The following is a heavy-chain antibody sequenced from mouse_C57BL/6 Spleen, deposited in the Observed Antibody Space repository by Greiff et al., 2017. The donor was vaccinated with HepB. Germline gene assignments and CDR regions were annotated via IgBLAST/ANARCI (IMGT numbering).Heavy chain of an antibody. V-gene: IGHV5-17*01. J-gene: IGHJ1*03. CDR1: GFTFSDYG. Sequence: EVMLVESGGGLVKPGGSLKLSCAASGFTFSDYGMHWVRQAPEKGLEWVAYISSGSSTIYYADTVKGRFTISRDNAKNTLFLQMTSLRSEDTAMYYCAYGSSYWYFDVWGTGTTVTVSS. D-gene: IGHD1-1*01. CDR3: AYGSSYWYFDV. CDR2: ISSGSSTI.